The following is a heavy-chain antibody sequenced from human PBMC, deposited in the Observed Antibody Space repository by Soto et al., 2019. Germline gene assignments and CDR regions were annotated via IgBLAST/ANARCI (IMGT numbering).Heavy chain of an antibody. D-gene: IGHD3-3*01. V-gene: IGHV4-34*01. CDR2: INHSGST. J-gene: IGHJ5*02. Sequence: SETLSLTCAVYGGSFSGYYWSWIRQPPGKGLEWIGEINHSGSTNYNPSLKSRATISVDTSKNQFSLKLSSVTAADTAVYYCARGPGYDFWSGYYTFGWFDPWGQGTLVTVSS. CDR1: GGSFSGYY. CDR3: ARGPGYDFWSGYYTFGWFDP.